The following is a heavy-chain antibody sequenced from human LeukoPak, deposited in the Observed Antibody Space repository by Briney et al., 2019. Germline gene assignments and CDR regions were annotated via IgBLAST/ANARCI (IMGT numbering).Heavy chain of an antibody. J-gene: IGHJ4*02. Sequence: GGSLRLSCAASGFTFSRFWMSWVRQAPGKGLEWGANIKEDGSEKYYVDSVMGRFTISRDNAINSLYLQMNSLRAEDTAMYYCAVYYYDSTAFNYWGQGTLVTVSS. CDR3: AVYYYDSTAFNY. D-gene: IGHD3-22*01. V-gene: IGHV3-7*01. CDR1: GFTFSRFW. CDR2: IKEDGSEK.